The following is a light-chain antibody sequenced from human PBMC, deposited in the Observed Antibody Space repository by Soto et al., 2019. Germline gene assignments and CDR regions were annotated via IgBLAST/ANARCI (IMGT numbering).Light chain of an antibody. J-gene: IGKJ4*01. CDR1: QSVSSN. V-gene: IGKV3-15*01. Sequence: EIVMTQSPATLSVSPGERATLSCRASQSVSSNLAWYQQKPGQAPRLLFYGASTSATGIAARFSGSGSGTEFTLTISSLQSEDFAVYYCQQYHNWPPVTFGGGTKVEIK. CDR2: GAS. CDR3: QQYHNWPPVT.